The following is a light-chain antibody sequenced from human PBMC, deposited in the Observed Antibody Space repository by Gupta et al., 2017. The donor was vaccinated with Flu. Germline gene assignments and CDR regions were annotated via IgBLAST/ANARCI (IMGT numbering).Light chain of an antibody. CDR1: GSTIGAGFD. Sequence: QSVLTPPPSVSGAPGQRVTFSCTVGGSTIGAGFDVHWYQQLPGTAPKLLIYGNSNRPSGVPDRFSGSKSGTSASLAITGLQAEDEADYYCQSCDNSLSGSVFGGGTKLTVL. CDR2: GNS. CDR3: QSCDNSLSGSV. V-gene: IGLV1-40*01. J-gene: IGLJ3*02.